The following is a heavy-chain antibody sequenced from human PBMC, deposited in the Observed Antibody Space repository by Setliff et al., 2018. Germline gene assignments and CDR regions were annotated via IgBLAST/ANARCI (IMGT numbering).Heavy chain of an antibody. CDR3: AKEDYSDSSGYYYETPWFDP. Sequence: PGGSLRLSCAASGLIFGNYAMNWVRQAPGKGLERVSGISGSGRNTYYADSVKGRFTISRDNSQNTVFLQVNSLRPEDSAVYYCAKEDYSDSSGYYYETPWFDPWGQGTLVTVSS. V-gene: IGHV3-23*01. CDR1: GLIFGNYA. CDR2: ISGSGRNT. J-gene: IGHJ5*02. D-gene: IGHD3-22*01.